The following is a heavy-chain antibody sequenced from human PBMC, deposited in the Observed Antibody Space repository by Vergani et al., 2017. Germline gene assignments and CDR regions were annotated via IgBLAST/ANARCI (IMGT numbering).Heavy chain of an antibody. V-gene: IGHV4-59*01. J-gene: IGHJ6*03. CDR2: IYYSGST. Sequence: QVQLQESGPGLVKPSETLSLTCTVSGGSISSYYWSWIRQPPGKGLEWIGYIYYSGSTNYNPSLKSRVTISVDTSKNQFSLKLSSVTAADTAAYHCARGRETGIAARYYHMDVWGEGTPVTVSS. D-gene: IGHD6-6*01. CDR1: GGSISSYY. CDR3: ARGRETGIAARYYHMDV.